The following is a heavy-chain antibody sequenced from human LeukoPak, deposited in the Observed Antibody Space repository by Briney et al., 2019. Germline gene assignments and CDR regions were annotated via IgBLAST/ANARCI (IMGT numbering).Heavy chain of an antibody. Sequence: SVKVSCKASGGTFSSYAISWVRQAPGQGLEWMGGIIPIFGTANYAQKFQGRVTITADESTSAAYMELSSLRSEDTAVYYCARGRYSRIFYYYYMDVWGKGTTVTVSS. V-gene: IGHV1-69*01. CDR3: ARGRYSRIFYYYYMDV. CDR2: IIPIFGTA. J-gene: IGHJ6*03. CDR1: GGTFSSYA. D-gene: IGHD6-13*01.